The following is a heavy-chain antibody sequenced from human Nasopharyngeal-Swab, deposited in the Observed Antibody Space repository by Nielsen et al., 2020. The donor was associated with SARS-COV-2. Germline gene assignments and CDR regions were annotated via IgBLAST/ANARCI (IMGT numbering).Heavy chain of an antibody. CDR2: ISSSGTDT. V-gene: IGHV3-23*01. D-gene: IGHD2-15*01. Sequence: GEALKNASAVSGLPFNKNAETRTRQAPGKGLEWVSIISSSGTDTYYADYVKGRFTISRDNSKNTLYLQMNSLRAEDSAIYYCAKSRGDTPMAHYYYYIDVWGKGTTVTVSS. J-gene: IGHJ6*03. CDR3: AKSRGDTPMAHYYYYIDV. CDR1: GLPFNKNA.